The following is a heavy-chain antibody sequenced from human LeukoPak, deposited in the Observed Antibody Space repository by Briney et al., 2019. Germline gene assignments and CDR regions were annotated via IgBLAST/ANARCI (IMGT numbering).Heavy chain of an antibody. V-gene: IGHV3-66*01. J-gene: IGHJ5*02. CDR2: IYSGGST. CDR1: GFAVSSNY. D-gene: IGHD2-15*01. CDR3: ARAEAAGNWFDP. Sequence: GGSLRLSCAASGFAVSSNYMNWVRQAPGKGLEWVSIIYSGGSTYYADSVKGRFIISRDNSKNKVYLQMNNLRVEDTAVYYCARAEAAGNWFDPWGQGTLVTVSS.